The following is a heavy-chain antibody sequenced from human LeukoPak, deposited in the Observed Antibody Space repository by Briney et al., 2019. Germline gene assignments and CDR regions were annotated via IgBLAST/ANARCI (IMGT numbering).Heavy chain of an antibody. CDR3: ARRQRGYDGLWPFVN. V-gene: IGHV4-59*08. CDR1: GGSFSSYY. Sequence: PSETLSLTCTVSGGSFSSYYWSWIRQPPGKGPEWIGYIYYSGSTNYNPSLKSRATISADTSKNQFSLKLTSMTAADTAVYYCARRQRGYDGLWPFVNWGEGTMVTVSS. CDR2: IYYSGST. D-gene: IGHD5-12*01. J-gene: IGHJ3*02.